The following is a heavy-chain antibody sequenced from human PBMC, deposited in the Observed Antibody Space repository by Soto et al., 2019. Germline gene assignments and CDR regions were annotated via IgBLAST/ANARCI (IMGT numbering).Heavy chain of an antibody. CDR3: AREMSYSIYFDY. V-gene: IGHV3-21*01. Sequence: EVQLVESGGGLVKPGGSLRLSCAASGFTFSSYSMNWVRQAPGKGLEWVSSISSSSSYIYYADSVKGRFTISRDNAKNSLYLQMNSLRAEDTAVYYCAREMSYSIYFDYWGQGTLVTVSS. J-gene: IGHJ4*02. CDR2: ISSSSSYI. D-gene: IGHD4-4*01. CDR1: GFTFSSYS.